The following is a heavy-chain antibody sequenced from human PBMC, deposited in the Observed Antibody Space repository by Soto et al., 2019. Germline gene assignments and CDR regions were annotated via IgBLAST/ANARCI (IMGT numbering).Heavy chain of an antibody. D-gene: IGHD6-19*01. J-gene: IGHJ2*01. CDR2: ISYDGSNK. V-gene: IGHV3-30*18. CDR3: AKLGSIAVAGDWYFDL. CDR1: GFTFSSYG. Sequence: QVQLVESGGGVVQPGRSLRLSCAASGFTFSSYGMHWVRQAPGKGLEWVAVISYDGSNKYYADSVKGRFTISRDNSKNTLYLQMGSLRAEDTAVYYCAKLGSIAVAGDWYFDLWGRGTLVTVSS.